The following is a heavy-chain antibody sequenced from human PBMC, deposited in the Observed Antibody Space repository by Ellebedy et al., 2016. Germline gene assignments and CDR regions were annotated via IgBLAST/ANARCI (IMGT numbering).Heavy chain of an antibody. CDR1: GGSISSGGYS. D-gene: IGHD3-3*01. V-gene: IGHV4-30-2*01. Sequence: SETLSLXXAVSGGSISSGGYSWSWIRQPPGKGLEWIGYIYHSGSTYYNPSLKSRVTISVDRSKNQFSLKLSSVTAADTAVYYCARVNKDFWSGSVRYYFDYWGQGTLVTVSS. CDR2: IYHSGST. CDR3: ARVNKDFWSGSVRYYFDY. J-gene: IGHJ4*02.